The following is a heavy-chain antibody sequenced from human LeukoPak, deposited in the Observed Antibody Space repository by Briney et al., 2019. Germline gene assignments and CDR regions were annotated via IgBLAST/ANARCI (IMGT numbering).Heavy chain of an antibody. Sequence: GASVKVSCKTSGGTFSSYGISWVRQAPGQGLEWMGGIIPIFGTANYAQKFQGRVTITADKSTTTAYMELSSLRSEDTAVYYCARTYYYDSGGDNWFDPWGQGTLVTVSS. D-gene: IGHD3-10*01. V-gene: IGHV1-69*06. CDR3: ARTYYYDSGGDNWFDP. J-gene: IGHJ5*02. CDR1: GGTFSSYG. CDR2: IIPIFGTA.